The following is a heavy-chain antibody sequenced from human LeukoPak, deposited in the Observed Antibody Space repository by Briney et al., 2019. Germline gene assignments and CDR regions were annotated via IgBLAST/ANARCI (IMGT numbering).Heavy chain of an antibody. V-gene: IGHV1-69*13. D-gene: IGHD6-6*01. CDR3: AASFLSSSYPYYYYMDV. CDR1: GGAFSSYA. J-gene: IGHJ6*03. Sequence: SVKVSCKASGGAFSSYAISWVRQAPGQGLEWMGGIIPIFGTANYAQKFQGRVTITADESTSTAYMELSSLRSEDTAVYYCAASFLSSSYPYYYYMDVWGKGTTVTVSS. CDR2: IIPIFGTA.